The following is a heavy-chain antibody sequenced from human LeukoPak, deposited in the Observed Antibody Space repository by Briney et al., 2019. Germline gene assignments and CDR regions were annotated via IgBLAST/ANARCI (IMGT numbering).Heavy chain of an antibody. Sequence: ASVKVSCKASGYTFTSYAIHWVRQAPGQRLEWMGWINAGNGNTKYSQKFQGRVTITRDTSASTAYMELSSLRSEDTAVYYCAVNIAVAVGVFDYWGQGTLVTVSS. CDR3: AVNIAVAVGVFDY. D-gene: IGHD6-19*01. V-gene: IGHV1-3*01. CDR2: INAGNGNT. J-gene: IGHJ4*02. CDR1: GYTFTSYA.